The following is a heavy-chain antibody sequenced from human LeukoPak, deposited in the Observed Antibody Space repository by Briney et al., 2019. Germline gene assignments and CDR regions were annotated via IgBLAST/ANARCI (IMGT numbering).Heavy chain of an antibody. V-gene: IGHV3-23*01. CDR1: GFTFSSYA. Sequence: GGSLRLSCAASGFTFSSYAMSWVRQAPGKGLEWVSTISGNGGSTYFADSVRGRFTISRDNSKNTLYLQMNSLRAEDTAVYYCARAPYCSGGSCYSHNWFDPWGQGTLVTVSS. CDR2: ISGNGGST. CDR3: ARAPYCSGGSCYSHNWFDP. D-gene: IGHD2-15*01. J-gene: IGHJ5*02.